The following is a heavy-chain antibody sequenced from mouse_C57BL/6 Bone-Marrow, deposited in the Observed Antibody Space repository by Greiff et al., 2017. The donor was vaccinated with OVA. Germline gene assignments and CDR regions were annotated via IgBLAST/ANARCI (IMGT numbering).Heavy chain of an antibody. Sequence: EVQRVESGGGLVQPKGSLKLSCAASGFSFNTYAMTWVRQAPGKGLEWVARIRSKSNNYATYYADSVKDRFTISRDDSESMLYLQINHLKTEDTAMYYWVRQGTYYAMDYWGQGTSVTVSS. CDR2: IRSKSNNYAT. V-gene: IGHV10-1*01. J-gene: IGHJ4*01. D-gene: IGHD2-14*01. CDR1: GFSFNTYA. CDR3: VRQGTYYAMDY.